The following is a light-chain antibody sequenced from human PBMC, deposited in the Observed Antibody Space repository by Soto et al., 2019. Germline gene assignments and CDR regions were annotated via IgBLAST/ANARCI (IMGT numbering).Light chain of an antibody. CDR3: NQVYTYPRT. V-gene: IGKV1-9*01. CDR1: QGVRSY. Sequence: PLTPSPSSLSASVGGRVTITCRASQGVRSYLAWFQQRPGKAHKLLIFGAYTLQNGVPARFSGGGFGTEFTLTITSLQPEDFATYYCNQVYTYPRTFGQGTKVDIK. J-gene: IGKJ1*01. CDR2: GAY.